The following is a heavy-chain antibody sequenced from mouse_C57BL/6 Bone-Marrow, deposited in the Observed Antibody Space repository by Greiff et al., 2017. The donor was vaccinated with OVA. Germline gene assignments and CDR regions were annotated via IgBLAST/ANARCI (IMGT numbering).Heavy chain of an antibody. V-gene: IGHV5-6*01. CDR2: ISSGGSYT. CDR3: ARHRIYYGMDY. CDR1: GFTFSSYG. Sequence: EVQLVESGGDLVKPGGSLKLSCAASGFTFSSYGMSWVRQTPDKRLEWVATISSGGSYTYYPDSVKGRFTISRDNAKNTLYLQMSSLKSEDTAMYYCARHRIYYGMDYWGQGTSVTVSS. J-gene: IGHJ4*01.